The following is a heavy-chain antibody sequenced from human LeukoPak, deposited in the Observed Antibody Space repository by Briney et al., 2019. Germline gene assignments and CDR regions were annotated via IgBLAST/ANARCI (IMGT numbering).Heavy chain of an antibody. CDR3: ARDAFDI. CDR2: ISSSRSYI. Sequence: GGSPRLACAASGFTFSRYSMNWVRQAPGKGLEWVSSISSSRSYIYYADSVKGRFTISRDNAKNSLYLQMNSLRAEDTAVYYCARDAFDIWGQGTMVTVSS. V-gene: IGHV3-21*01. CDR1: GFTFSRYS. J-gene: IGHJ3*02.